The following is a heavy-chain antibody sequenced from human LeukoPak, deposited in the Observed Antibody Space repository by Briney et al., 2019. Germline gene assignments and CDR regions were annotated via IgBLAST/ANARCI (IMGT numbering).Heavy chain of an antibody. CDR3: ARSYNRSYWYFDL. CDR2: INHSGST. CDR1: GGSFSGYY. D-gene: IGHD1-14*01. J-gene: IGHJ2*01. V-gene: IGHV4-34*01. Sequence: TPSETLSLTCAVYGGSFSGYYWSWIRQPPGKGLEWIGEINHSGSTNYNPSLKSRVTISVDTSKNQFSLKLSSVTAADTAVYYCARSYNRSYWYFDLWGRGTLVTVSS.